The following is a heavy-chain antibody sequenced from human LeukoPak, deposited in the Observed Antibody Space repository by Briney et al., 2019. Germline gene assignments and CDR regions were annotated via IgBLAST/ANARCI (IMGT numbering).Heavy chain of an antibody. J-gene: IGHJ4*02. D-gene: IGHD3-16*01. CDR1: GYTFTDHY. V-gene: IGHV1-2*02. CDR3: AKEGNMIPQD. CDR2: IDPNSGGT. Sequence: ASVKVSCKASGYTFTDHYIHWVRQAPGQGFEWMGWIDPNSGGTNYVQKFQGRVTMTRDTSISTAYMELSRLRSDDTAVYYCAKEGNMIPQDWGQGTLVTVSS.